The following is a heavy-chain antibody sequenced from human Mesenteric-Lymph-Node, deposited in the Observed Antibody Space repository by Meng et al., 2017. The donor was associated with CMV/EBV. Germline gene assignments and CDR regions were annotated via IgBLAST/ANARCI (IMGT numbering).Heavy chain of an antibody. V-gene: IGHV3-9*01. Sequence: SLKISCVGSGFTFDDYAMHWVRQAPGKGLEWVSGLSWSGGSPGYADSVKGRFTVSRDNAKNSLYLEMNNLRPEDTAVYYCARDGGYSYVWDWGQGTLVTVSS. J-gene: IGHJ4*02. CDR1: GFTFDDYA. CDR2: LSWSGGSP. D-gene: IGHD5-18*01. CDR3: ARDGGYSYVWD.